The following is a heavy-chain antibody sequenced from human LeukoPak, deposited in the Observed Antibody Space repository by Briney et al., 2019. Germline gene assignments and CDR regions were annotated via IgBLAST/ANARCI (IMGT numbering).Heavy chain of an antibody. D-gene: IGHD1-26*01. Sequence: GGSLRLSRAASGFTFETYWMSWVRQAPGKGLEWVANIKPDGSEQSYVGSVKGRFTISRDNAEKSLYLHMNTLRAADTAVYYCARGTGIYYIYWGQGTQVTVSS. V-gene: IGHV3-7*01. CDR2: IKPDGSEQ. CDR3: ARGTGIYYIY. J-gene: IGHJ4*02. CDR1: GFTFETYW.